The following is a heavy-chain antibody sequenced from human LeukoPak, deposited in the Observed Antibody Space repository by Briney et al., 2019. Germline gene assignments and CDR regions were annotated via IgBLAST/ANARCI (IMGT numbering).Heavy chain of an antibody. D-gene: IGHD6-13*01. J-gene: IGHJ4*02. Sequence: ASVKVSCKASGYTFTSYGISWVRQAPGQGLEWMGWISAYNGNTNYAQKLQGRVTMTTDTSTSTAYMELSSLRSEDTAMYYCATHRRSADGDPNLDVYWGQGTVVTVSS. CDR2: ISAYNGNT. CDR1: GYTFTSYG. CDR3: ATHRRSADGDPNLDVY. V-gene: IGHV1-18*01.